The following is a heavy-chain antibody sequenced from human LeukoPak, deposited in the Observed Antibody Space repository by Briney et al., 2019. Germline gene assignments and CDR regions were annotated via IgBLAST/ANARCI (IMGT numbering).Heavy chain of an antibody. V-gene: IGHV3-7*01. CDR3: ARDLNFYDSSGYYSY. Sequence: QSGGSLRLSCAASGFTFSSYAMSWVRQAPGKGLEWVANIKQDGSEKYYVDSVKGRFTISRDNAKNSLYLQMNSLRAEDTAVYYCARDLNFYDSSGYYSYWGQGTLVTVSS. J-gene: IGHJ4*02. CDR1: GFTFSSYA. CDR2: IKQDGSEK. D-gene: IGHD3-22*01.